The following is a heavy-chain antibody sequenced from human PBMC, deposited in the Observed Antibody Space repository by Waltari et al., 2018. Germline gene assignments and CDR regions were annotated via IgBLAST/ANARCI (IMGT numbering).Heavy chain of an antibody. CDR2: IYHSGST. CDR3: ARWWGLHDYGDYSTWYFDL. D-gene: IGHD4-17*01. CDR1: GYSISSGYY. V-gene: IGHV4-38-2*01. J-gene: IGHJ2*01. Sequence: QVQLQESGPGLVKPSETLSLTCPVSGYSISSGYYWGWIRQPPGKGLEWIGSIYHSGSTYYNPSLKSRVTISVDTSKNQFSLKLSSVTAADTAVYYCARWWGLHDYGDYSTWYFDLWGRGTLVTVSS.